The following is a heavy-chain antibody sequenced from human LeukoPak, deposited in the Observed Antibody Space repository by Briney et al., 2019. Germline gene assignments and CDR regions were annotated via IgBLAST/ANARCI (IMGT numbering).Heavy chain of an antibody. CDR3: ARVSGVWGSYRYNWFDP. D-gene: IGHD3-16*02. CDR2: ISAHNGNT. V-gene: IGHV1-18*01. CDR1: GYTFTSYG. Sequence: ASVKVSCKASGYTFTSYGISWVRQAPGQGLEWMGWISAHNGNTNYAQKLQGRVTMTTDTSTSTAYMELRSLRSDDTAVYYCARVSGVWGSYRYNWFDPWGQGTLVTVSS. J-gene: IGHJ5*02.